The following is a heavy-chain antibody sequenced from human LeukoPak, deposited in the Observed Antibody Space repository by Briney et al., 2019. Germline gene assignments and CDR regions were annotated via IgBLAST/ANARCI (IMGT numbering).Heavy chain of an antibody. CDR3: ARQCGSSCSSYDY. J-gene: IGHJ4*02. D-gene: IGHD6-13*01. CDR1: GGSFSGYY. Sequence: PSETLSLTCAVYGGSFSGYYWSWIRQPPGKGLEWIGEIYHSGSTNYNPSLKSRVTISVDTSKNQFSLKLTSVTAADTAVYYCARQCGSSCSSYDYWGQGTLVTVSS. V-gene: IGHV4-34*01. CDR2: IYHSGST.